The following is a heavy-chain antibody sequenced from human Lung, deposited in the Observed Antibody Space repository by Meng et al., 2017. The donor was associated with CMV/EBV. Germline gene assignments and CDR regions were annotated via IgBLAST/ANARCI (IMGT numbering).Heavy chain of an antibody. D-gene: IGHD3-16*01. Sequence: GESLKFSCVAAGFSFGTYAMHWVRQAPGRGLEWVAFIRINGSNRDYAGSVKGRFTISRDNSKDTLYVQMNNLRPEDTAVYYYAKDGGDTLRGAILTKYYFDYWGQGXPVTVSS. J-gene: IGHJ4*02. V-gene: IGHV3-30*02. CDR2: IRINGSNR. CDR1: GFSFGTYA. CDR3: AKDGGDTLRGAILTKYYFDY.